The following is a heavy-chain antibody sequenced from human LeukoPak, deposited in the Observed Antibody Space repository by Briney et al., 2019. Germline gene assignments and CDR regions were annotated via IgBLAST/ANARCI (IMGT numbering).Heavy chain of an antibody. CDR1: GGSISSSSYY. CDR2: IYYSGST. V-gene: IGHV4-39*01. J-gene: IGHJ4*02. D-gene: IGHD6-6*01. CDR3: AGGIAARPFDY. Sequence: PSETLSLTCTVSGGSISSSSYYWGWIRQPPGKGLEWIGSIYYSGSTYYNPSPKSRVTISVDTSKNQFSLKLSSVTAADTAVYYCAGGIAARPFDYWGQGTLVTVSS.